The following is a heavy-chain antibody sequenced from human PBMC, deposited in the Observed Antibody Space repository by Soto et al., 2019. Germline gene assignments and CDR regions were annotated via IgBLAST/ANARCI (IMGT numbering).Heavy chain of an antibody. J-gene: IGHJ4*02. CDR1: GGSVSSGSYF. D-gene: IGHD3-16*01. CDR3: AREKTGDLTFFDS. V-gene: IGHV4-61*01. Sequence: QVQLQESGPGLVKTSETLSLTCTVSGGSVSSGSYFWSWIRQPPGKGLEWLGYIYYTGNTNYNPSLKCRLTISVDSSKNQCSLKLSSVTAADTAVYYCAREKTGDLTFFDSWGQGTLVTVSS. CDR2: IYYTGNT.